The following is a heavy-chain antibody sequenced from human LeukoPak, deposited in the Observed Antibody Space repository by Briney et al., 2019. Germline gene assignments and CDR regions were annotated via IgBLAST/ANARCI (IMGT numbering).Heavy chain of an antibody. J-gene: IGHJ3*02. CDR3: AREQTANAFDI. Sequence: GASVKVSCKASGYSFINYAMHWVRQAPGQRLEWMGWINAGNGNTKYSQKFQGRVTITRDTSASTAYMELSSLRSEDTAVYYCAREQTANAFDIWGQGTMVTVSS. D-gene: IGHD5-18*01. CDR2: INAGNGNT. V-gene: IGHV1-3*01. CDR1: GYSFINYA.